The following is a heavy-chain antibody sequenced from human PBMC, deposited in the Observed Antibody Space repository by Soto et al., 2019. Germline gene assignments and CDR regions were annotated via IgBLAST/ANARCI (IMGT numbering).Heavy chain of an antibody. CDR1: GGSVSSDSYY. V-gene: IGHV4-61*01. CDR2: IYFSGTT. CDR3: ARSPDSGDYVDY. Sequence: QVQLQESGPRLVQPSETLSLTCSVSGGSVSSDSYYWSWIRQPPGAGLEGIGYIYFSGTTNYNPSLESRVTILVDSSKHQFSRKLSSVTAAYTAVYYCARSPDSGDYVDYWGQGTLVAVSS. J-gene: IGHJ4*02. D-gene: IGHD4-17*01.